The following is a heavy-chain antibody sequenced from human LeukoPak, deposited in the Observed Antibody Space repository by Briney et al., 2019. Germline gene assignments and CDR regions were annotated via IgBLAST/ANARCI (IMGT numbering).Heavy chain of an antibody. CDR3: ARHGPRYSGSWPLDY. Sequence: SETLSLTCTVSGGSITSSSYYWGWIRQPPGKGLEWIGSISYSGSTYYNPSLKSRVTISGETSKNQFSLKLSSVTAADTAVYYCARHGPRYSGSWPLDYWGQGTLVTVSS. CDR1: GGSITSSSYY. J-gene: IGHJ4*02. V-gene: IGHV4-39*01. D-gene: IGHD6-13*01. CDR2: ISYSGST.